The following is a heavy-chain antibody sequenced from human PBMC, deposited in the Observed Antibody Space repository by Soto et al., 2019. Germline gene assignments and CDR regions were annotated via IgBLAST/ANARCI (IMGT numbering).Heavy chain of an antibody. D-gene: IGHD2-15*01. Sequence: PGGSLRLSCAASGFTFSSYTMNWVSQAPGKGLEWVSSISSSSSYKYYADSVKDRFTISRDNAKNALYLQMNTLRAEDTAVYYCARAYCSSCSCYEYLYYYYMDVWGKGTTVTVSS. CDR1: GFTFSSYT. CDR2: ISSSSSYK. J-gene: IGHJ6*03. V-gene: IGHV3-21*01. CDR3: ARAYCSSCSCYEYLYYYYMDV.